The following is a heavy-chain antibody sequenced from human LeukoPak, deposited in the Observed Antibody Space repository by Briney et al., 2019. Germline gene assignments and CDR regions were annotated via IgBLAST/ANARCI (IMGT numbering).Heavy chain of an antibody. CDR1: GFTFDDYA. J-gene: IGHJ4*02. CDR3: AKDIAGSFDY. CDR2: ISWNSGSI. V-gene: IGHV3-9*01. Sequence: PGGSLRLSCAASGFTFDDYAMHWVRQAPGKGLEGVSGISWNSGSIGYADSVKGRFTISRDNAKNSLYLQMNSLRAEDTALYYCAKDIAGSFDYWGQGTLVTVSS.